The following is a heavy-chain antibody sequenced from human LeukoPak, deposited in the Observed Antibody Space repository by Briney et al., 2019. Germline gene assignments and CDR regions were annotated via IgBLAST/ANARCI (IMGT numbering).Heavy chain of an antibody. D-gene: IGHD2-15*01. J-gene: IGHJ4*02. CDR3: ARLDCLIEGCYNH. CDR1: GDSVTSSY. CDR2: VSSDGTT. Sequence: SETLSLTCSVSGDSVTSSYWNWIRQPPGKGLEWTGYVSSDGTTNYNPSPRSRLIMSVDTAKNGISLNLTSVTAADTAIYYCARLDCLIEGCYNHWGRGTLVTVSS. V-gene: IGHV4-59*08.